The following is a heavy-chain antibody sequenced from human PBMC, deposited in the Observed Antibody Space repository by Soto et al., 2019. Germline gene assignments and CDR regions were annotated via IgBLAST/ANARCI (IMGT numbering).Heavy chain of an antibody. J-gene: IGHJ4*02. D-gene: IGHD5-12*01. CDR3: ARLAGYSGYDPHFDY. Sequence: GGSLRLSCAASGFTVSSNYMSWVRQAPGKGLEWVSVIYSGGSTYYADSVKGRFTISRHNSKNTLYLQMNSLRAEDTAVYYCARLAGYSGYDPHFDYWGQGTLVTVSS. CDR2: IYSGGST. CDR1: GFTVSSNY. V-gene: IGHV3-53*04.